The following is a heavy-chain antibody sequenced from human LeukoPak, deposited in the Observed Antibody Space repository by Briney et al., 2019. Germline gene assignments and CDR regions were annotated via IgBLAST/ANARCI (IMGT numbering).Heavy chain of an antibody. CDR3: TKDYDFWSGYSIAHY. V-gene: IGHV3-23*01. D-gene: IGHD3-3*01. CDR1: EFTFSSYA. Sequence: GGSLRLSCAASEFTFSSYAMSWVRQAPGKGLEWVSAISGSGGSTYYADSVKGRFTISRDNSKNTLYLQMNSLRAEDTAVYYCTKDYDFWSGYSIAHYWGQGTLVTVSS. CDR2: ISGSGGST. J-gene: IGHJ4*02.